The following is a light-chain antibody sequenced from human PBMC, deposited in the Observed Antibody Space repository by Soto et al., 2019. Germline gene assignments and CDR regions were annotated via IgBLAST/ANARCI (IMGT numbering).Light chain of an antibody. V-gene: IGKV3-20*01. CDR2: DTS. CDR3: QQYGSSPLT. CDR1: QYISNN. J-gene: IGKJ4*01. Sequence: EIVMTQSPATLSVSPGERATLSCWASQYISNNLAWYQQRPGQAPRLLIYDTSTRATGIPDRFSGSGSGTDFTLTINRLEPEDFAVYYCQQYGSSPLTFGGGPRWIS.